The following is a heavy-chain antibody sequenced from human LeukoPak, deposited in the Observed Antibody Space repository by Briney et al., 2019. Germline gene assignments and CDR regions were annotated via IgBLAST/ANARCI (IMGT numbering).Heavy chain of an antibody. D-gene: IGHD6-19*01. CDR3: AKDATYSSGWTDY. Sequence: GGSLRLSCAASGFTFSSYWMSWVRQAPGKGLEWVANIKQDGSEKYYVDSVKGRFTISRDKAKNSLYLQMNSLRAEDTALYYWAKDATYSSGWTDYWGQGTLVTVSS. CDR1: GFTFSSYW. CDR2: IKQDGSEK. J-gene: IGHJ4*02. V-gene: IGHV3-7*03.